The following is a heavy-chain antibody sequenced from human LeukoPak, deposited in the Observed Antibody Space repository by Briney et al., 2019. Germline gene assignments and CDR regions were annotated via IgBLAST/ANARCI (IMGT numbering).Heavy chain of an antibody. CDR2: ISYDGRNT. J-gene: IGHJ5*02. V-gene: IGHV3-30*04. Sequence: GGSLRLSCAASGFTFSTHAMHWVRQAPVKGLEWVALISYDGRNTHYADSVKGRFTISRDNSKNTLYLQLNNLRAEDTAVYYCARGGDHGQGSNWFDPWGQGSLVIVS. D-gene: IGHD3-10*01. CDR3: ARGGDHGQGSNWFDP. CDR1: GFTFSTHA.